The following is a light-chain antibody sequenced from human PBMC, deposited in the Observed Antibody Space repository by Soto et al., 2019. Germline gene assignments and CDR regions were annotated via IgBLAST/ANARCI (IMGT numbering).Light chain of an antibody. CDR2: GTS. J-gene: IGKJ1*01. V-gene: IGKV1-17*01. CDR1: QSIRNK. Sequence: QMTQSLSYRFASVVHRVTITCRASQSIRNKLGWYQQKPGKAPKRLIYGTSNLQSGAPSRFSGSGSGTEFTLTISSLQPEDFATYYCLQHDTYPRTFGQGTKVDI. CDR3: LQHDTYPRT.